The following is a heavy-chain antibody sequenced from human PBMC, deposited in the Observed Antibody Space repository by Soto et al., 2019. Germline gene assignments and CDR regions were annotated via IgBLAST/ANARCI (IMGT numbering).Heavy chain of an antibody. CDR1: GFTFSSYG. J-gene: IGHJ6*02. V-gene: IGHV3-33*01. Sequence: QRLSCAASGFTFSSYGVHWVRQAPGKGLEWVAVIWYDGSNKYYADSVKGRFTISRDNSKNTLYLQMNSLRAEETAVYYCARARPSGLVLSCILGGGYCYYYYGMDVWRRETTVTVSS. CDR3: ARARPSGLVLSCILGGGYCYYYYGMDV. CDR2: IWYDGSNK. D-gene: IGHD3-3*01.